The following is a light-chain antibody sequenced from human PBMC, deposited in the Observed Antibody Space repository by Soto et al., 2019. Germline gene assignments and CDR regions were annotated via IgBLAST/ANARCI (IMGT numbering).Light chain of an antibody. V-gene: IGLV1-47*01. Sequence: QSVLTQPPSASATPGQRVTISCSGSSSNIGSDYVYWYQQLPGTAPKLLIYRNNQRPSGVPDRFSGSKSGTSASLAISGLRSEDEADYYCAAWDDSLSAWMFGGGTKLTVL. CDR2: RNN. CDR1: SSNIGSDY. CDR3: AAWDDSLSAWM. J-gene: IGLJ3*02.